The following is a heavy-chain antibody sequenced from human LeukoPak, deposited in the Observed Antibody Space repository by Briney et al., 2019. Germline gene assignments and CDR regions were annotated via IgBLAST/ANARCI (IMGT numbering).Heavy chain of an antibody. D-gene: IGHD3-3*01. CDR2: ISYDGSNK. CDR1: GFTFSSYA. Sequence: GGSLRLSCAASGFTFSSYAMHWVRQAPGKGLEWVAVISYDGSNKYYADSVKGRFTISRDNSKNTLYLQMNSLRAEDTAVYYCARASNPHTIFGVVSRHACGRFDPWGQGTLVTVSS. CDR3: ARASNPHTIFGVVSRHACGRFDP. J-gene: IGHJ5*02. V-gene: IGHV3-30-3*01.